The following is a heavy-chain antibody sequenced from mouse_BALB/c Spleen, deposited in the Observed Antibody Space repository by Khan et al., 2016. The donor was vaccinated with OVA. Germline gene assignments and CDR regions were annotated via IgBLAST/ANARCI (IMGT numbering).Heavy chain of an antibody. D-gene: IGHD3-2*02. CDR1: GYIFTNYW. CDR3: AREEALYYFDY. CDR2: IYPGTDNS. Sequence: QVQLQQSGAELVRPGASVKLSCTTSGYIFTNYWIHWVKQRSGQGLEWIARIYPGTDNSYYNEKLKDRATLTADKSSSTVYMQLSSLKSEDSAVYFCAREEALYYFDYWGQGTTLTVSS. V-gene: IGHV1-76*01. J-gene: IGHJ2*01.